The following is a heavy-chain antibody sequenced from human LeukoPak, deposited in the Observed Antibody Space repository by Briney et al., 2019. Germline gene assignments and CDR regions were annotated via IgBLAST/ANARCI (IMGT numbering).Heavy chain of an antibody. D-gene: IGHD6-13*01. CDR1: GGSISSSTYY. CDR2: IYYSGST. J-gene: IGHJ4*02. V-gene: IGHV4-39*01. Sequence: SETLSLTCTVSGGSISSSTYYWGWIRQPPGKGLEWLGSIYYSGSTYYNPSLKSRVTISVDTSKNQFSLKLSSVTAADTAVYYCARSRGGSSWLYYFDYWGQGTLVTVSS. CDR3: ARSRGGSSWLYYFDY.